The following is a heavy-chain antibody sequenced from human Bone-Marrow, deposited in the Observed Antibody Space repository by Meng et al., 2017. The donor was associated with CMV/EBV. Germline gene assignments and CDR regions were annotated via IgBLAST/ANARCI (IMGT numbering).Heavy chain of an antibody. V-gene: IGHV3-7*01. Sequence: GESLKISCATSGFTFTSDWMSWVRQAPGRGLEWVANIKQDGSEKYYVDSVRGRFTITNDYTKNSLYLQMSSLRAEDTALYYCVRGPPNGVAVTWGQGTLVNVPS. J-gene: IGHJ5*02. D-gene: IGHD2-8*01. CDR2: IKQDGSEK. CDR1: GFTFTSDW. CDR3: VRGPPNGVAVT.